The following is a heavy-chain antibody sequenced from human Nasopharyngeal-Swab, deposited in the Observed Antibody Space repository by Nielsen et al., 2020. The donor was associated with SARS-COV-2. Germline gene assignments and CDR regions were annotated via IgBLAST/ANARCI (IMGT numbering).Heavy chain of an antibody. J-gene: IGHJ3*02. CDR3: AGTYYDFWSGPSGAFDI. Sequence: WIRQPPVKGLEWIGSIYYSGSTYYNPSLKSRVTISVDTSKNQFSLKLSSVTAADTAVYYCAGTYYDFWSGPSGAFDIWGQGTMVTVSS. V-gene: IGHV4-39*01. D-gene: IGHD3-3*01. CDR2: IYYSGST.